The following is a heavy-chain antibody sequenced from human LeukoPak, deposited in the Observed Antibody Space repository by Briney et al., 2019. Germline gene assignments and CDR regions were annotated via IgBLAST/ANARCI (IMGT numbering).Heavy chain of an antibody. CDR2: IKSKTDGGTT. CDR1: GFTFSNAW. D-gene: IGHD5-18*01. CDR3: ARDPEEAMVTVLKSSVFDY. J-gene: IGHJ4*02. Sequence: GGSLRLSCAASGFTFSNAWMSWVRQAPGKGLEWVGRIKSKTDGGTTDYAAPVKGRFTISRDNSKNTLYLQMNSLRAEDTAVYYCARDPEEAMVTVLKSSVFDYWGQGTLVTVSS. V-gene: IGHV3-15*01.